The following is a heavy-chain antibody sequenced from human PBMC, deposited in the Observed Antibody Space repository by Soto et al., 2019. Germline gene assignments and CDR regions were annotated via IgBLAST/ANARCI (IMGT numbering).Heavy chain of an antibody. CDR1: GDPITSYF. V-gene: IGHV4-4*07. CDR2: VFPGGPT. J-gene: IGHJ4*02. CDR3: ARTLSGFTYGSRQFYFDY. Sequence: QVQLQESGPGLVKPSETLSLICTVSGDPITSYFWTWLRQPAGKGLEWIGHVFPGGPTSHNSSLKSRVSMSIDTSKNQFSLTLTSVTAADKAVYYCARTLSGFTYGSRQFYFDYWGQGTLVTVSS. D-gene: IGHD3-10*01.